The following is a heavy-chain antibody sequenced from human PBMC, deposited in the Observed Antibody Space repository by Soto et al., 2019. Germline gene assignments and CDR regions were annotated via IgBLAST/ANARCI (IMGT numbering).Heavy chain of an antibody. CDR3: AKGVRVAAAGHNDY. CDR2: MSGSGDAT. V-gene: IGHV3-23*01. D-gene: IGHD6-13*01. J-gene: IGHJ4*02. CDR1: GFTFSNFA. Sequence: GSLRLSCSASGFTFSNFAMSWVRQAPGKGLEWVSAMSGSGDATYYADSVKGRFTISRDNSKNTLYLQMNSLRAEDTAVYYCAKGVRVAAAGHNDYGGQGT.